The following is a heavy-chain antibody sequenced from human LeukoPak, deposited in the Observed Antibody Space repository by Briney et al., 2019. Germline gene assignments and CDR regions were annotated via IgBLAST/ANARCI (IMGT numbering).Heavy chain of an antibody. V-gene: IGHV3-7*01. CDR1: GFTFSSYW. Sequence: GGSLRLSCAASGFTFSSYWMGWVRQAPGKGLEWVANIKQDGNEKYYVDSVKGRFTISRDNAKNSLYLQMNSLRAEDTAVYYCARDPREWGLPYFDCWGQGTLVTVSS. D-gene: IGHD1-26*01. J-gene: IGHJ4*02. CDR3: ARDPREWGLPYFDC. CDR2: IKQDGNEK.